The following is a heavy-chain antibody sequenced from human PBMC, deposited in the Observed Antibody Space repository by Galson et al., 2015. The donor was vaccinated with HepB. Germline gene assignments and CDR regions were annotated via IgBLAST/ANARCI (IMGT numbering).Heavy chain of an antibody. D-gene: IGHD6-13*01. V-gene: IGHV5-10-1*01. CDR1: GYSFTSYW. CDR3: ARTSRRPTGYSSSWYSGVLDY. CDR2: IDPSDSYT. Sequence: QSGAEVKKPGESLRISCKGSGYSFTSYWISWVRQMPGKGLEWMGRIDPSDSYTNYSPSFQGHVTISADKSISTAYLQWSSLKASDTAMYYCARTSRRPTGYSSSWYSGVLDYWGQGTLVTVSS. J-gene: IGHJ4*02.